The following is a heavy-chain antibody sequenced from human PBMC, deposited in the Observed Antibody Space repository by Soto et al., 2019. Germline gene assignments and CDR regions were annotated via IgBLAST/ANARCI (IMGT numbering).Heavy chain of an antibody. V-gene: IGHV1-69*06. CDR3: ARSGDYYDSSGQSWFDP. Sequence: SVKVSCKASGGSSNNNANSWVRQAPGQGLEWMGGILPKFGTANYAQKFQGRVTITADKSTSTAYMELSSLRSEDTAVYYCARSGDYYDSSGQSWFDPWGQGTLVTVSS. CDR1: GGSSNNNA. CDR2: ILPKFGTA. J-gene: IGHJ5*02. D-gene: IGHD3-22*01.